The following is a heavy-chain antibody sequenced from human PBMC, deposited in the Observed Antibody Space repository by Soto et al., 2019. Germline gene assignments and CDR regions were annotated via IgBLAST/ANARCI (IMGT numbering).Heavy chain of an antibody. Sequence: GASVKVSCKASGGTFSSYAISWVRQAPGQGLEWMGGIIPIFGTANYAQKFQGRVTITADESTSTAYMELSSLRSEDTAVYYCARAGIAAAGDAELDYWGQGTLVTVSS. V-gene: IGHV1-69*13. CDR3: ARAGIAAAGDAELDY. J-gene: IGHJ4*02. CDR1: GGTFSSYA. CDR2: IIPIFGTA. D-gene: IGHD6-13*01.